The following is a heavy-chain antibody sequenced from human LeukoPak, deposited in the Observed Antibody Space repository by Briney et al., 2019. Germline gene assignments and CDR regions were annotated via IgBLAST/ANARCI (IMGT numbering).Heavy chain of an antibody. CDR2: IYYSGSS. D-gene: IGHD6-13*01. CDR3: ARDLYSSRTNDAFVI. Sequence: SETLSLSCTVSGGSIRSTSYYWGWIRQPPGKGLEWIGSIYYSGSSYYNPSLKSRLTISVDTSKNQFSLKLSSVTAADTAEYYCARDLYSSRTNDAFVIWGQGTMVTVSS. CDR1: GGSIRSTSYY. V-gene: IGHV4-39*07. J-gene: IGHJ3*02.